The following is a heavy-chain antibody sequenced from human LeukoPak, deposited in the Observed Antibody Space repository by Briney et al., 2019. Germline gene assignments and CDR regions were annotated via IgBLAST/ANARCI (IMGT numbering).Heavy chain of an antibody. D-gene: IGHD1-26*01. V-gene: IGHV3-73*01. Sequence: GGSLRLSCAASGFTFSGSAIHWVRQSSGKGLEWLGQIDKKDKGYATATAYAASVKGRFTISRDDSINTAYLQMKSLKTEDTALYYCTRDSGTCNWFDPWGQGTLVTVSS. CDR3: TRDSGTCNWFDP. J-gene: IGHJ5*02. CDR1: GFTFSGSA. CDR2: IDKKDKGYATAT.